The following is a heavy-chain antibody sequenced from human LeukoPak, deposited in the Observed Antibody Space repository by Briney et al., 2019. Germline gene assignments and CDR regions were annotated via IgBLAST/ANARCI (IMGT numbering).Heavy chain of an antibody. J-gene: IGHJ6*03. CDR1: GFTFSSYW. CDR3: ARCGQLDYHYYYMDV. V-gene: IGHV3-74*01. Sequence: GGSLRLSCAASGFTFSSYWMHWVRQAPGKGLVWVSRINSDGSSTSYADSVKGRFTISRDNAKNTLYLQMNSLRAEDTAVYYCARCGQLDYHYYYMDVWGKGTTVTVSS. CDR2: INSDGSST. D-gene: IGHD6-6*01.